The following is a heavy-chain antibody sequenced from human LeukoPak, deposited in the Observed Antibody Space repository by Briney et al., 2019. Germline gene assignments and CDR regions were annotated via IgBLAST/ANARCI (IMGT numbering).Heavy chain of an antibody. CDR2: IIPIFGTA. J-gene: IGHJ4*02. CDR1: GGTFSSYA. Sequence: AASVKVSCKASGGTFSSYAISWVRQDPRQGLEWMGGIIPIFGTANYAQKFQGRVTITADKSTSTAYMELSSLRSGDTAVYYCARSKQEMATTEGAFDYWGQGALVTVSS. V-gene: IGHV1-69*06. D-gene: IGHD5-24*01. CDR3: ARSKQEMATTEGAFDY.